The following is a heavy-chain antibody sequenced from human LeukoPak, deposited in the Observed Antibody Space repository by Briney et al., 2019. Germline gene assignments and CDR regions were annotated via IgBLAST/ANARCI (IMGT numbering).Heavy chain of an antibody. Sequence: PGGSLRLSCAASGFNFKNNYMSWVRLAPGKGLEWVSIIYRGDGTYYADSVKGRFTISRDNSKNTLYLQMNSLRAEDTAVYYCAKAAWLQVQNFDYWGQGTLVTVSS. V-gene: IGHV3-53*01. CDR1: GFNFKNNY. D-gene: IGHD5-24*01. CDR3: AKAAWLQVQNFDY. J-gene: IGHJ4*02. CDR2: IYRGDGT.